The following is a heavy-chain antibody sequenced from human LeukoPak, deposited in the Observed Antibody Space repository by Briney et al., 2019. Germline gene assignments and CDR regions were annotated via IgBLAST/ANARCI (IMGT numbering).Heavy chain of an antibody. CDR3: ARGRELLGWYFDL. V-gene: IGHV3-11*05. CDR1: GFTFSDSY. Sequence: GGSLRLSCAASGFTFSDSYMSWVRQAPGKGLEWVSYISGSSTFTNCADSVRGRFTISRDNAKNSLYLQMNGLRAEDTAVYYCARGRELLGWYFDLWGRGTLVTVSS. CDR2: ISGSSTFT. D-gene: IGHD1-7*01. J-gene: IGHJ2*01.